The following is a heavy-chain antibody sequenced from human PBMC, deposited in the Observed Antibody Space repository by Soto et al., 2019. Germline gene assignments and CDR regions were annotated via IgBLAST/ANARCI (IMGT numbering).Heavy chain of an antibody. V-gene: IGHV3-74*01. CDR3: ARALGSSWSPYYFDY. D-gene: IGHD6-13*01. CDR2: INSDGSST. CDR1: GFTFSSYW. Sequence: GGSLSLSCAASGFTFSSYWMHWVRQAPGKGLVWVSRINSDGSSTSYADSVKGRFTISRDNAKNTLYLQMNSLRAEDTAVYYCARALGSSWSPYYFDYWGQGTLVTVSS. J-gene: IGHJ4*02.